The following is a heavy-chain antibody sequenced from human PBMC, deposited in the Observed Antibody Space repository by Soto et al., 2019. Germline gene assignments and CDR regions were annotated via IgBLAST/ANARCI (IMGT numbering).Heavy chain of an antibody. CDR1: GFTFSSYA. J-gene: IGHJ4*02. V-gene: IGHV3-30-3*01. D-gene: IGHD3-22*01. CDR3: ARDLRRYYYDSSGPDY. CDR2: ISYDGSNK. Sequence: QVQLVESGGGVVQPGRSLRLSCAASGFTFSSYAMHWVRQAPGKGLEWVAVISYDGSNKYYADSVKGRFTISRDNSKNTLYLQMNSLRAEDTAVYYCARDLRRYYYDSSGPDYWGQGTLVTVSS.